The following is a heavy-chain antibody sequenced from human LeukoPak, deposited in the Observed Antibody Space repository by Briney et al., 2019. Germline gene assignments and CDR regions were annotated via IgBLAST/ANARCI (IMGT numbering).Heavy chain of an antibody. CDR3: ARLGLGGAFDI. CDR2: TYYRSKWYN. D-gene: IGHD2-15*01. CDR1: GYSVSSNSAV. J-gene: IGHJ3*02. V-gene: IGHV6-1*01. Sequence: SQTLSLSCSISGYSVSSNSAVWNWIRQSPSKGLERLGRTYYRSKWYNDYAVSVKSRITIKPDTSKNQFSLQLNSATPEDTAVYYCARLGLGGAFDIWGQGTMVTVSS.